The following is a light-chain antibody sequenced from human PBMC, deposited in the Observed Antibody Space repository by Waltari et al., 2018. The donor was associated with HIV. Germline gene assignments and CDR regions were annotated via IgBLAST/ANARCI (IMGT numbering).Light chain of an antibody. J-gene: IGLJ2*01. CDR1: SSDVCGYNY. CDR2: DVT. Sequence: QSALTQPRSVSGSPGQSVAISCPGTSSDVCGYNYVSWYQQYPGKTPKVIIFDVTERPSGVPDRFSGSKSGNTASLTISGLQADDEADYYCSSYAGTYVVFGGGTKLTVL. V-gene: IGLV2-11*01. CDR3: SSYAGTYVV.